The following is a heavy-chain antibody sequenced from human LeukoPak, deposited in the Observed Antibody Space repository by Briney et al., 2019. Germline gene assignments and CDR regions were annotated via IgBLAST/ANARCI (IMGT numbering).Heavy chain of an antibody. Sequence: ASVKVSCKTSGYTFSNYGVNWVRQAPGQGLEWMGWISAYYGDTNYAQRFQGRATMTTGTSTSTAYMELRTLRSDDTAVYFCVRDGGRFLEWFFTYWGQGTLVTVSS. D-gene: IGHD3-3*01. J-gene: IGHJ4*02. CDR3: VRDGGRFLEWFFTY. CDR2: ISAYYGDT. CDR1: GYTFSNYG. V-gene: IGHV1-18*01.